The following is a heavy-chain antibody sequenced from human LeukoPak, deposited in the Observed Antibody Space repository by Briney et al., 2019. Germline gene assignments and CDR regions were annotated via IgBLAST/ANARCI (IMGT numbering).Heavy chain of an antibody. CDR2: ISGSGGST. CDR3: AKQSAGSAAWYSLHYDF. V-gene: IGHV3-23*01. D-gene: IGHD6-13*01. Sequence: GGSLRLSCAASGFTFSSYAMSWVRQAPGKGLEWVSAISGSGGSTYYADSVKGRFTISRANYKTTLYLPMNRLRAEATAVYFCAKQSAGSAAWYSLHYDFWGQGTLVTVSS. J-gene: IGHJ4*02. CDR1: GFTFSSYA.